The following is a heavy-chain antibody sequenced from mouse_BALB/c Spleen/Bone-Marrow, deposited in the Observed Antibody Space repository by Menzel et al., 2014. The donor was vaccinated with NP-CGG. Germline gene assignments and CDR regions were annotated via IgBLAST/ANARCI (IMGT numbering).Heavy chain of an antibody. J-gene: IGHJ3*01. D-gene: IGHD3-2*01. Sequence: VKVVESGPELVKPGALVKISCKASGYTFTSYDITWVKQRPGQGLEWIGWIYPGDGSTKYNEKFKGKATLTADKSSSTAYMQLSSPTSENSAVYFCARSGDSSGYGFAYWGQGTLVTVSA. CDR3: ARSGDSSGYGFAY. V-gene: IGHV1S56*01. CDR1: GYTFTSYD. CDR2: IYPGDGST.